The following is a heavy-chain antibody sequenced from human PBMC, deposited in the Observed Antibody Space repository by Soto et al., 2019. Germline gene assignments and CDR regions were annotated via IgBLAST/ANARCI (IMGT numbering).Heavy chain of an antibody. Sequence: SETLSLTCTVSCGSISSYYWSWIRQPPGKGLEWIGYIYYSGSTNYNPSLKSRVTISVDTSKNQFSLKLSSVTAADTAVYYCARDRRITIFGSSYYYYGMDVWGQGTTVTVSS. J-gene: IGHJ6*02. CDR2: IYYSGST. CDR1: CGSISSYY. CDR3: ARDRRITIFGSSYYYYGMDV. V-gene: IGHV4-59*01. D-gene: IGHD3-3*01.